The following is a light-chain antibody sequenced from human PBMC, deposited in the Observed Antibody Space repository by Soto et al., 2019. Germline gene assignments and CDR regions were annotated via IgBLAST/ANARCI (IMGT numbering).Light chain of an antibody. V-gene: IGLV6-57*04. Sequence: NFMLTQPHSVSESPGKTVTISCTRSSGSIASNDVQWYQQRPGSAPTTVIYENNQRPSGVPDRFSGSTDGSSNSASLTISGLQTEDKADYYCQSYDSSTVVFGGGTKVTVL. CDR1: SGSIASND. CDR3: QSYDSSTVV. J-gene: IGLJ2*01. CDR2: ENN.